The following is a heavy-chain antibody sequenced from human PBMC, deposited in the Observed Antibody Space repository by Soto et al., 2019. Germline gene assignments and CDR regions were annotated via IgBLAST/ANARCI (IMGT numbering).Heavy chain of an antibody. CDR2: INPSGGST. J-gene: IGHJ4*02. CDR1: GYTFTSYY. CDR3: ARTDRNCTNRVCSFDY. D-gene: IGHD2-8*01. V-gene: IGHV1-46*03. Sequence: QVQLVQSGAEVKKPGASVKVSCKASGYTFTSYYMHWVRQAPGQGLEWMGIINPSGGSTSYAQKFQGRVTMTRDTSTSTVYMELSSLRSEDTAVYYCARTDRNCTNRVCSFDYWGQGTLVTVSS.